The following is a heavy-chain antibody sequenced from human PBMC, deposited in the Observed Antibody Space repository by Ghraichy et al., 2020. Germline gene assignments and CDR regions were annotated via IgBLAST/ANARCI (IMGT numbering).Heavy chain of an antibody. CDR3: ARVPTMFGVAPWGMDI. V-gene: IGHV4-59*01. J-gene: IGHJ6*02. CDR1: GASISGFY. Sequence: SETLSLTYTVSGASISGFYWSWIRQPPGRGLEWIGHIYYSGTTNYSPSLKSRLTLSVDRSQNLVSLRLSSMTSADTAGYYCARVPTMFGVAPWGMDIWGQGTTVTVS. D-gene: IGHD3-3*01. CDR2: IYYSGTT.